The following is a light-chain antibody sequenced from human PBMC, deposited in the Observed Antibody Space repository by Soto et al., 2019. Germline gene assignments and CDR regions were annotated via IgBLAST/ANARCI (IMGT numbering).Light chain of an antibody. CDR2: DVS. CDR3: CSYAGRLI. J-gene: IGLJ2*01. CDR1: SSDVGDYYY. V-gene: IGLV2-11*01. Sequence: QSALVQPRSVSGSPGQSVTISCTGISSDVGDYYYVSWYQQHPGKAPKLIIYDVSKRPSGVPDRFSGSKSGNTASLTISGLQAEDESDYYCCSYAGRLIFGGGTKVTVL.